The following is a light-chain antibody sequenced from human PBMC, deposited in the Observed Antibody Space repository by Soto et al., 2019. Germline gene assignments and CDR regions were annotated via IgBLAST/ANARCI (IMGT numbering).Light chain of an antibody. J-gene: IGLJ2*01. V-gene: IGLV1-40*01. CDR1: SSNIGAGYD. CDR2: GNS. CDR3: QSYGSSLSGFVV. Sequence: QPVLTQPPSVSGAPGQRVTISCTGSSSNIGAGYDVHWYQQLPGTAPKLLIYGNSNRPSGVPDRFSGSKSGTSASLAITGLQAEDEADYYCQSYGSSLSGFVVFGGGTTLTVL.